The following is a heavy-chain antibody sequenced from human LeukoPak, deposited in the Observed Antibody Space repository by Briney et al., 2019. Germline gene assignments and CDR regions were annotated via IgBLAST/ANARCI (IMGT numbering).Heavy chain of an antibody. V-gene: IGHV1-69*13. CDR2: IIPIFGTA. Sequence: GASVKVSCKASGGTFSSYAISWVRQAPGQGLEWMGGIIPIFGTANYAQKFQGRVTITADESTSTAYMELSSLRSEDTAVYYCARPSYDFWSGYCGLFDYWGKGTTVTVSS. CDR3: ARPSYDFWSGYCGLFDY. CDR1: GGTFSSYA. J-gene: IGHJ6*04. D-gene: IGHD3-3*01.